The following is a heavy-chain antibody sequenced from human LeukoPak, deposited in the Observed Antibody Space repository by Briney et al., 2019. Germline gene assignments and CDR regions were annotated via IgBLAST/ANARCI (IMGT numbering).Heavy chain of an antibody. D-gene: IGHD3-10*01. CDR2: IIPIFGTA. CDR1: GGTFSSYA. CDR3: ARSFGGPAMYYFDY. J-gene: IGHJ4*02. V-gene: IGHV1-69*13. Sequence: ASVKVSCKASGGTFSSYAISWVRQAPGQGLEWMGGIIPIFGTANYAQKFQGRVTITADESTSTAYMELSSLRSEDTAVYYCARSFGGPAMYYFDYWGQGPLVTVSS.